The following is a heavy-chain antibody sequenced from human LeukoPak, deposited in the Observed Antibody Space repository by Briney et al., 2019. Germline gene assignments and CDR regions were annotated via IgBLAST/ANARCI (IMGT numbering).Heavy chain of an antibody. Sequence: ASVKVSCKASGYTFTSYGISWVRQAPGQGLEWMGWISAYNGNTNYAQKLRGRVTVTTDTSTNTAYMELRSLRSDDTAVYYCARTALYDYVWGSYEYWGQGTLVTVSS. CDR3: ARTALYDYVWGSYEY. CDR1: GYTFTSYG. J-gene: IGHJ4*02. V-gene: IGHV1-18*01. CDR2: ISAYNGNT. D-gene: IGHD3-16*01.